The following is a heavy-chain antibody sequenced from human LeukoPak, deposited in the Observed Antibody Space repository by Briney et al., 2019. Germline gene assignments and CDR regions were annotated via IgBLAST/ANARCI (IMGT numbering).Heavy chain of an antibody. Sequence: SETLSLTCTVSGDSFTSPDHYWDWVRLPPGKGLEWIGEINHSGSTNYNPSLKSRVTTSVDTSKNQFSLKLSSVTAADTAVYYCARGPGDSSGWFDYWGQGTLVTVSS. CDR3: ARGPGDSSGWFDY. D-gene: IGHD6-19*01. CDR1: GDSFTSPDHY. CDR2: INHSGST. V-gene: IGHV4-34*01. J-gene: IGHJ4*02.